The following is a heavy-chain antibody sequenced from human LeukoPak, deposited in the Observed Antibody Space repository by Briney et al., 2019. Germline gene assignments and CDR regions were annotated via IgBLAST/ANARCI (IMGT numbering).Heavy chain of an antibody. CDR1: GGSISSGGYY. D-gene: IGHD6-13*01. J-gene: IGHJ3*02. CDR2: IYYSGST. V-gene: IGHV4-31*03. Sequence: PSETLSLTCTVSGGSISSGGYYWSWIRQHPGKGLEWIGYIYYSGSTYYNPSLKSRVTISVDTSKNQFSLKLSSVTAADTAVYYCARDGGRSSSWYLATQDAFDIWGQGTMVTVSS. CDR3: ARDGGRSSSWYLATQDAFDI.